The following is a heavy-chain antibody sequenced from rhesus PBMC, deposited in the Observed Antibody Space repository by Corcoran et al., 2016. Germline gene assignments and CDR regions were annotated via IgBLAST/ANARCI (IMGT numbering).Heavy chain of an antibody. J-gene: IGHJ4*01. CDR2: IYGSGGST. CDR3: ARTRGYNWNPLEDY. Sequence: QVQLQESGPGLVKPSETLSLTCAVSGGSISSNYWSWIRQPPGKGLEWIGRIYGSGGSTDYNPSLKSRVPNSPDTSKNQFSLKLSSVTAADTAVYYCARTRGYNWNPLEDYWGQGVLVTVSS. D-gene: IGHD1-26*01. CDR1: GGSISSNY. V-gene: IGHV4-160*01.